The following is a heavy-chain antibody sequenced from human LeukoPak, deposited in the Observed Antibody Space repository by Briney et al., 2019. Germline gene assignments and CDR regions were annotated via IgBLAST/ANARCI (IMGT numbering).Heavy chain of an antibody. CDR3: ARLSTATPQAFDI. J-gene: IGHJ3*02. Sequence: ETLSLTCSVSGGSTSSSSYNWGWIRQPPGKGVEGIGSIYYSGSTYYNPSLKSRVTISVDTSKNQFSLKLSSVTAADTAVYYCARLSTATPQAFDIWGQGTMVTVSS. CDR2: IYYSGST. CDR1: GGSTSSSSYN. D-gene: IGHD4-17*01. V-gene: IGHV4-39*01.